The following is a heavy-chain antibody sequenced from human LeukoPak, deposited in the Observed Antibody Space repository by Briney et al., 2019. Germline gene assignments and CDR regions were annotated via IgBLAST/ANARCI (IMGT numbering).Heavy chain of an antibody. Sequence: GGSLRLSCAASGFTFSSHGMHWVCQAPGKGLVWVAFIRFDGSNKYYADSVKGRFTISRDNSKNTLYLQMNSLRAEDTAVYYCSKRGTVHVVDTAMAGGLSFDYWGQGTLVTVSS. CDR3: SKRGTVHVVDTAMAGGLSFDY. V-gene: IGHV3-30*02. CDR2: IRFDGSNK. CDR1: GFTFSSHG. D-gene: IGHD5-18*01. J-gene: IGHJ4*02.